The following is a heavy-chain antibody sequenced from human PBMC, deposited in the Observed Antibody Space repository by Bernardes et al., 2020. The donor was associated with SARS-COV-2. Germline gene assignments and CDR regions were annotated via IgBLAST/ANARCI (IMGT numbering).Heavy chain of an antibody. J-gene: IGHJ4*02. CDR1: GYTFTGYY. CDR3: ARQSKVLLWFGELPGIAGTGLH. Sequence: ASVKVSCMASGYTFTGYYMHWVRQAPGQGLEWMGWINPNSGGTNYAQKFQGRVTMTRDTSISTAYMELSRLRSDDTAVYYCARQSKVLLWFGELPGIAGTGLHWGQGTLVTVSS. D-gene: IGHD3-10*01. CDR2: INPNSGGT. V-gene: IGHV1-2*02.